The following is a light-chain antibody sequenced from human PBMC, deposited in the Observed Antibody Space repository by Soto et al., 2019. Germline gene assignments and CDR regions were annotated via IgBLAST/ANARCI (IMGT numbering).Light chain of an antibody. J-gene: IGLJ3*02. CDR3: LLTYIGSRV. V-gene: IGLV7-46*01. Sequence: QTVVTQEPSLTVSPGGTVTLTCASSTGTVTSGHYPYWFQQKPGQAPRTLIYDINKKQSWTPARFSGSLLGGKAALTLSSAQPEDEADYYCLLTYIGSRVFGGGTKLTVL. CDR2: DIN. CDR1: TGTVTSGHY.